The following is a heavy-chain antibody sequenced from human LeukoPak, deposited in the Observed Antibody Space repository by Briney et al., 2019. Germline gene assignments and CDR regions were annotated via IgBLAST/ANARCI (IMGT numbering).Heavy chain of an antibody. J-gene: IGHJ3*02. CDR1: GFSFRNTW. CDR2: IKSKTDGGTT. CDR3: TTVWNCGGDCSDAFDI. V-gene: IGHV3-15*01. Sequence: TPGGSLRLSCAGSGFSFRNTWMTWVRQAPGKGLEWVGRIKSKTDGGTTDYAAPVKGRFTISRDDSKNTLYLQMNSLKTEDTAVYYCTTVWNCGGDCSDAFDIWGQGTMVTVSS. D-gene: IGHD2-21*02.